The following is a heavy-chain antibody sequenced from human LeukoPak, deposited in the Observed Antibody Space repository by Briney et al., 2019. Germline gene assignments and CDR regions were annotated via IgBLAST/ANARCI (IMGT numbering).Heavy chain of an antibody. D-gene: IGHD3-22*01. V-gene: IGHV4-34*01. J-gene: IGHJ3*02. CDR2: INHSGST. CDR1: GGSFSGCY. CDR3: ASSERSSGYYIAAFDI. Sequence: SETLSLTCAVYGGSFSGCYWSWIRQPPGKGLEWIGEINHSGSTNYNPSLKSRVTISVDTSKNQFSLKLSSVTAADTAVYYCASSERSSGYYIAAFDIWGQGTMVTVSS.